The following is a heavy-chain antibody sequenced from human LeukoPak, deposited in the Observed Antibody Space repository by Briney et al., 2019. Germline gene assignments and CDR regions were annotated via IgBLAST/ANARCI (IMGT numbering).Heavy chain of an antibody. V-gene: IGHV3-30*04. D-gene: IGHD1-26*01. CDR2: ISYDGGNK. CDR3: ARGGWELLLYAFDI. Sequence: PGRSLRLSCAASGFTFSSYAMHWVRQAPGKGLEWVAVISYDGGNKYYADSVKGRFTISRDNSKNTLYLQMTSLRAEDTAVYYCARGGWELLLYAFDIWGQGTMVTVSS. J-gene: IGHJ3*02. CDR1: GFTFSSYA.